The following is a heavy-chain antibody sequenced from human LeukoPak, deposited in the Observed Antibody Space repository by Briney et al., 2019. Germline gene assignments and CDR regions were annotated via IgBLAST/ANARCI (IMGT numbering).Heavy chain of an antibody. D-gene: IGHD3-3*01. V-gene: IGHV1-8*01. CDR3: ARGRLLYSYFDY. J-gene: IGHJ4*02. CDR2: VNPNSGNT. CDR1: GYTFTSYD. Sequence: ASVKVSCKASGYTFTSYDINWVRQATGQGLEWMGWVNPNSGNTGYAQKFQGRVTMTRNTSISTAYMELSSLRSEDTAVYYCARGRLLYSYFDYWGQGTLVTVSS.